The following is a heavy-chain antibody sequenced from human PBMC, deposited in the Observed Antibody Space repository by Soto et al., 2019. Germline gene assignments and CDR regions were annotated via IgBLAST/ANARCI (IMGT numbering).Heavy chain of an antibody. CDR2: IGPYNGKT. Sequence: QVQLVQSGAEVKKTGASVEVSCKASGYTFICYGISWVRQAPGQGLEWVGWIGPYNGKTNYAQKFQGRVTLTTETSTSTAYLDLRSLRSDDTAVYYCARGGFSTSWLGLLGTGAHGVEIDYWGQGTLVTVSS. J-gene: IGHJ4*02. D-gene: IGHD6-13*01. V-gene: IGHV1-18*01. CDR3: ARGGFSTSWLGLLGTGAHGVEIDY. CDR1: GYTFICYG.